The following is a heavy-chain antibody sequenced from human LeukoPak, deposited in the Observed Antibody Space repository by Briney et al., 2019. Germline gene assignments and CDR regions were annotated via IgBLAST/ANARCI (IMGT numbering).Heavy chain of an antibody. J-gene: IGHJ4*02. D-gene: IGHD6-13*01. V-gene: IGHV3-21*01. CDR2: ISTKYI. Sequence: GGSLRLSCTASGFTFSLCSINWVRQAPGKGLEWVSSISTKYIYYSDSVKGRFTISRDNAKNSVSLQMNSLRADDTAVYYCARYSATWGTVDYWGQGTLVTVSS. CDR3: ARYSATWGTVDY. CDR1: GFTFSLCS.